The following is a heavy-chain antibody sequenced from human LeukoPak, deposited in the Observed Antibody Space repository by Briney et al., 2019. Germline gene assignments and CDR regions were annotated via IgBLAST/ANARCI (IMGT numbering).Heavy chain of an antibody. CDR1: GYXFNNYW. Sequence: GESLKISCNGSGYXFNNYWICWVRQMPGKGLEWMGNIYPGDSDTRYSPSFQGQVTISADKSISTAYLQWSSLKASDTAMYYCARRRGDGYNSPFDYWGQGTLVTVSS. D-gene: IGHD5-24*01. J-gene: IGHJ4*02. CDR3: ARRRGDGYNSPFDY. CDR2: IYPGDSDT. V-gene: IGHV5-51*01.